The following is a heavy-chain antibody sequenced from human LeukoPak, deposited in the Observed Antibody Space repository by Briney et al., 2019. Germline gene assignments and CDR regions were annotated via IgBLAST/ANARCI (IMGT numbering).Heavy chain of an antibody. J-gene: IGHJ4*02. CDR1: GFIFSDYG. CDR2: VRNDGSDK. D-gene: IGHD3-10*01. V-gene: IGHV3-30*02. CDR3: AKHYYGSGSQKYYFDY. Sequence: PGGSLRLSCAASGFIFSDYGMHWVRQAPGKGLEWVTFVRNDGSDKYYAGSVKGRFTISRDNSKNTLYLQMNSLRPEDTAVYYCAKHYYGSGSQKYYFDYWGQGTLVTVSS.